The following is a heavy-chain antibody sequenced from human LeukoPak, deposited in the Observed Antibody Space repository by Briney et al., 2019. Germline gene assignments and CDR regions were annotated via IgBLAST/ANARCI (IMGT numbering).Heavy chain of an antibody. V-gene: IGHV4-34*01. CDR1: GGSFSGYY. Sequence: SETLSLTCAVYGGSFSGYYWSWSRQPPGKGLEWIGEINHSGSTNYNPSLKSRVTTSVDTSKNQFSLKLRSVTAADTAVYYCARGGYSGYVHWGQGTLVTVSS. CDR3: ARGGYSGYVH. D-gene: IGHD5-12*01. J-gene: IGHJ4*02. CDR2: INHSGST.